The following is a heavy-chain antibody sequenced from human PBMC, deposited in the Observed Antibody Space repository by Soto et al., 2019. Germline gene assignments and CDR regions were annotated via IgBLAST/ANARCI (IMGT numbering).Heavy chain of an antibody. Sequence: GGSLRLSCAASGFTFSTYSMLWVRQAPGKGLEWVSSISSSGTYINYADSLKGRFTISRDNAKNSLYLQMNSLRVDDTAVYYCVRDVYGDPFDHWGQGTLVTVSS. CDR3: VRDVYGDPFDH. D-gene: IGHD4-17*01. J-gene: IGHJ1*01. CDR1: GFTFSTYS. V-gene: IGHV3-21*01. CDR2: ISSSGTYI.